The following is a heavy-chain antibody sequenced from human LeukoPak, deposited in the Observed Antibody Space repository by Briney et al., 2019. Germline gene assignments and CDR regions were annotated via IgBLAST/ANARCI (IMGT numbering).Heavy chain of an antibody. CDR3: ARDRDSPIYYYSYMDV. CDR2: ISSSSSTI. D-gene: IGHD2-15*01. Sequence: GGSLRLSRAASGFTFSSYSMNWVRQAPGKGLEWVSYISSSSSTIYYADSVKGRFTISRDNAKNSLYLQMNSLRAEDTAVYYCARDRDSPIYYYSYMDVWGKGTTVTVSS. V-gene: IGHV3-48*01. CDR1: GFTFSSYS. J-gene: IGHJ6*03.